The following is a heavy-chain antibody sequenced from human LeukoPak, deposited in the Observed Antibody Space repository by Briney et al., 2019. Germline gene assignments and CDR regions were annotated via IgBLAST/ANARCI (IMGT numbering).Heavy chain of an antibody. Sequence: SETLSLTCTVSGGSISSYYWTWIRQPPGKELEWIGYIYYSGSTNYNPSLKSRVTISVDTSKNQFSLKLSSVTAADTAVYYCASHGDRIQLWLIGYWGQGTLVTVSS. CDR3: ASHGDRIQLWLIGY. V-gene: IGHV4-59*08. CDR2: IYYSGST. D-gene: IGHD5-18*01. CDR1: GGSISSYY. J-gene: IGHJ4*02.